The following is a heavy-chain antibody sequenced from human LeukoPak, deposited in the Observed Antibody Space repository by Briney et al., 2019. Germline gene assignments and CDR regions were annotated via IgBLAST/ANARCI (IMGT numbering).Heavy chain of an antibody. CDR1: GGSISSGGYY. J-gene: IGHJ4*02. CDR2: IYYSGST. CDR3: ARADVRVTGYYFDY. Sequence: SETLSLTCTVSGGSISSGGYYWSWIRQHPGKGLEWIGYIYYSGSTYYNPSLKSRVTISVDTSKNQFSLKLSSVTAADTAVYYCARADVRVTGYYFDYWGQGTLVTVSS. D-gene: IGHD3-9*01. V-gene: IGHV4-31*03.